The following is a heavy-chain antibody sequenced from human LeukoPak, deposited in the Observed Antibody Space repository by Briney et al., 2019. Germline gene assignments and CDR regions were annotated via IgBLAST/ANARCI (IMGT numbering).Heavy chain of an antibody. J-gene: IGHJ6*02. D-gene: IGHD3-10*01. V-gene: IGHV1-18*01. CDR1: GYTFTSYG. CDR3: PRVSSGSGSFYYYSMDV. Sequence: GASVNVSCKASGYTFTSYGISWVRQAPGQGLEWMVCISAYNGNTNYAQKLQGRVTMTTDTSTRTAYMALRSLISDDTAVYYCPRVSSGSGSFYYYSMDVWGQGTTVTVSS. CDR2: ISAYNGNT.